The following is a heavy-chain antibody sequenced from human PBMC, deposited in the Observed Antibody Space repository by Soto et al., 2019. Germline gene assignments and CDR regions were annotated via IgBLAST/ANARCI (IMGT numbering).Heavy chain of an antibody. CDR3: GRVAASTWHPLDY. D-gene: IGHD2-2*01. V-gene: IGHV1-3*01. CDR2: INAGNGNT. Sequence: ASVKVSCKASGYSFTSYAIHWMRQAPGQRLEWMGWINAGNGNTKYSQKFRGRVTITRDTSASTAYMELSSLRSEDTAGYYCGRVAASTWHPLDYWGQGTLVPVSS. CDR1: GYSFTSYA. J-gene: IGHJ4*02.